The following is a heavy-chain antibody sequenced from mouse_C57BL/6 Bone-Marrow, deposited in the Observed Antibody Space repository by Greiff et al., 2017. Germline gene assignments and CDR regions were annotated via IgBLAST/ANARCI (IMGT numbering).Heavy chain of an antibody. CDR2: ILPGSGST. D-gene: IGHD2-10*01. CDR3: ARKGGPTMVTTTWFAY. J-gene: IGHJ2*01. CDR1: GYTFTGYC. Sequence: VKLLESGAELMKPGASVKLSCTATGYTFTGYCMAWVQQRPGHGLEWIGEILPGSGSTNYTEKFKGKGTFTADTSSNTTYMQLSSLTTEDSAIYYCARKGGPTMVTTTWFAYWGQGTTLTVSS. V-gene: IGHV1-9*01.